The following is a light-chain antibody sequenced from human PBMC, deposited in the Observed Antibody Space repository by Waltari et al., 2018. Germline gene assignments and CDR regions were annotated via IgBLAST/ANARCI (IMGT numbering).Light chain of an antibody. J-gene: IGKJ4*01. V-gene: IGKV1-33*01. CDR1: QDISNS. Sequence: DIQMTQSPSSLSASVGDRVTITCQASQDISNSLNWYQQKPGKAPKLLIYDASNLETVVPSRFSGSGSGTDFTFTISSLQPEDIATYYCQQYDNLPSTFGGGTKVEIK. CDR3: QQYDNLPST. CDR2: DAS.